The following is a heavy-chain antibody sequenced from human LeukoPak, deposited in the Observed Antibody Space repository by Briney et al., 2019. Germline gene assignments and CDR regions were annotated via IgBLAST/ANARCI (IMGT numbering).Heavy chain of an antibody. V-gene: IGHV4-30-4*01. J-gene: IGHJ4*02. CDR3: ARDRATSGMFDY. CDR1: GGSISSGDYY. Sequence: NPSQTLSLTCTVSGGSISSGDYYWSWIRQPPGKGLEWIGFIYYSGSTYYNPSLKSRVTISVDTSKNQFSLKLSSVTAADTAVYYCARDRATSGMFDYWGQGTLVTVSS. CDR2: IYYSGST. D-gene: IGHD5-12*01.